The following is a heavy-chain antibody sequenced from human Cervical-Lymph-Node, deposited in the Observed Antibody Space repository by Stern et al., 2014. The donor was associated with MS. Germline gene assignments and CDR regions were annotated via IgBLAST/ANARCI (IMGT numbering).Heavy chain of an antibody. V-gene: IGHV3-74*01. J-gene: IGHJ4*02. CDR2: INRDGTST. CDR3: SKDTYGPEDF. CDR1: GFSIRSYW. D-gene: IGHD3-10*01. Sequence: VQLVESGGGLVQPGGSLTLSCVASGFSIRSYWMHWVRQGPGRGLEGVARINRDGTSTDRAVSVRGRFTISRDNARNTLYLQMHSLRAEDAAVYYCSKDTYGPEDFWGQGTSVTVSS.